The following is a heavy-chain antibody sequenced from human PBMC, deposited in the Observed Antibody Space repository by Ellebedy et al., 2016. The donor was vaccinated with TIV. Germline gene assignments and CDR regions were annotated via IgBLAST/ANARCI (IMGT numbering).Heavy chain of an antibody. CDR2: IGTGGAT. CDR1: GFTFSSYV. V-gene: IGHV3-23*01. Sequence: GGSLRLSXAASGFTFSSYVMSWVRQAPGKGLEWVSTIGTGGATYYADSVKGRFTISRDKSKNTVSLQMNSLRGEDTAVYYCAKEDGGYVFDNWGQGTLVTVSS. J-gene: IGHJ4*02. D-gene: IGHD4-23*01. CDR3: AKEDGGYVFDN.